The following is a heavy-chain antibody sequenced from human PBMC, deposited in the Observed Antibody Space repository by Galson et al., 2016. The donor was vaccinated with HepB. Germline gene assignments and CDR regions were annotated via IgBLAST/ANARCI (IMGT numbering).Heavy chain of an antibody. CDR1: GFTFDDYA. J-gene: IGHJ3*02. CDR2: TSWNSGSI. D-gene: IGHD6-13*01. V-gene: IGHV3-9*01. CDR3: ARGRGSNWRDAFVI. Sequence: SLRLSCAASGFTFDDYAMHWVRQAPGKGLEWVSGTSWNSGSIGYADSVKGRFTISRDNDKNSLHLQMNILRAEDTALYYCARGRGSNWRDAFVIWGQGTMVTVSS.